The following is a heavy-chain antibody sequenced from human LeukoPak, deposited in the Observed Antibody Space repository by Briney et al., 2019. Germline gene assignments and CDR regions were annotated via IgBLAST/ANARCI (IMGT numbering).Heavy chain of an antibody. CDR1: GFTFSSYS. V-gene: IGHV3-21*01. CDR3: ARSQWLGDWFDP. CDR2: ISSSSSYI. D-gene: IGHD6-19*01. J-gene: IGHJ5*02. Sequence: PGGSLRLSCAASGFTFSSYSMNWVRQAPGKGLEWVSSISSSSSYIYYADSVKGRFTISRDNAKNSLYLQMNSLRVEDTAVYYCARSQWLGDWFDPWGQGTLVTVSS.